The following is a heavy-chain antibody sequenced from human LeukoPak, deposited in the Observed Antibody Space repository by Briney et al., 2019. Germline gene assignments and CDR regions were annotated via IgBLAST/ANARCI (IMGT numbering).Heavy chain of an antibody. Sequence: PSETLSLTCTVSSGSINSYYWSWIRQPAGKGLEWIGRLYSSGNTNYNPSLKSRVTMSVDTSKNQFSLKLSSVTVADTAVYYCARDWSGSYYYFDSWGQGTLVTVSS. CDR1: SGSINSYY. J-gene: IGHJ4*02. V-gene: IGHV4-4*07. CDR2: LYSSGNT. CDR3: ARDWSGSYYYFDS. D-gene: IGHD1-26*01.